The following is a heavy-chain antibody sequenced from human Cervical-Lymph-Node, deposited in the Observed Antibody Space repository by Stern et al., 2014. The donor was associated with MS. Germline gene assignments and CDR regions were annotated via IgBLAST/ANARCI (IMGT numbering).Heavy chain of an antibody. CDR1: GFTFSRYW. CDR3: TSDLAGRDDY. V-gene: IGHV3-74*02. Sequence: EVQLLESGGGLVQPGGSLRLSCVVSGFTFSRYWMHWVRQVPGTGLVWVSRTNEDGTITSYADSVRGRYTISRDNAKNTLYLQMDGLRAEDTAVYFCTSDLAGRDDYWGQGTPVTVSS. CDR2: TNEDGTIT. J-gene: IGHJ4*02.